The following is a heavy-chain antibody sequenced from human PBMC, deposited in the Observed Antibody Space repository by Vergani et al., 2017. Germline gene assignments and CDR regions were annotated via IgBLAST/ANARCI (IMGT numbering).Heavy chain of an antibody. CDR3: TTVSGLLLWGAFDI. CDR1: GFTFSNAW. Sequence: EVQLVESGGGLVKPGGSLRLSCAASGFTFSNAWMSWVRQAPGKGLEWVGRIKSKTDGGTTDYAAPVKGRFTISRDDSKNTLYLQMNSLKTEDTAVYYCTTVSGLLLWGAFDIWGQGTMVTVSS. D-gene: IGHD2-2*01. CDR2: IKSKTDGGTT. J-gene: IGHJ3*02. V-gene: IGHV3-15*01.